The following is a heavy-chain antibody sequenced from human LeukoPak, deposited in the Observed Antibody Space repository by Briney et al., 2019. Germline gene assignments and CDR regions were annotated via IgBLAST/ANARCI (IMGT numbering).Heavy chain of an antibody. J-gene: IGHJ6*03. CDR2: ISSNGGST. CDR1: GFTFSSYA. Sequence: GGSLRLSCAASGFTFSSYAMHWVRQAPGKGLEYVSAISSNGGSTYYANSVKGRFTISRDNSKNTLYLQMGSLRAEDMAVYYCARDSVVAATPYYYHYYMDVWAKGPRSPSP. CDR3: ARDSVVAATPYYYHYYMDV. V-gene: IGHV3-64*01. D-gene: IGHD2-15*01.